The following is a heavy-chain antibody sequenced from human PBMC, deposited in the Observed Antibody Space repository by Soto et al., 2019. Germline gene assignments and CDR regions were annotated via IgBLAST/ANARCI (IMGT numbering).Heavy chain of an antibody. CDR3: ASSVLVTSTMNYFDL. V-gene: IGHV5-51*01. CDR2: IYPDDSDT. CDR1: GYSFSNFW. D-gene: IGHD2-8*02. J-gene: IGHJ4*02. Sequence: LKISCQASGYSFSNFWIAWVRQMPGEGLEWLGIIYPDDSDTRYSPSFLGQVTISADKSIKTTYLQWSSLKASDTAIYFCASSVLVTSTMNYFDLWGQGTLVTVSS.